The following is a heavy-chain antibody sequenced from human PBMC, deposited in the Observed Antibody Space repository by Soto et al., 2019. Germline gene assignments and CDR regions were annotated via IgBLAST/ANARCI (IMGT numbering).Heavy chain of an antibody. J-gene: IGHJ6*02. CDR3: AREGFCSSGSCALYSHEFFGMDV. V-gene: IGHV1-18*01. Sequence: ASVKVSCKASGGTFSSYAISWVRQAPGQGLEWMVWINTYNSNIKYAQKLEGIVTMTADTFTSTAYMELRSLTSDDTAVYYCAREGFCSSGSCALYSHEFFGMDVWGQGTTVTVSS. CDR2: INTYNSNI. D-gene: IGHD2-15*01. CDR1: GGTFSSYA.